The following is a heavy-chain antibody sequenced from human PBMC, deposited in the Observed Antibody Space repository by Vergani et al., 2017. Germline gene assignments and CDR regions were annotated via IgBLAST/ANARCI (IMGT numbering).Heavy chain of an antibody. J-gene: IGHJ6*02. D-gene: IGHD5-12*01. CDR3: AKANPRNSGYDYLYYYHAMDV. CDR2: ISGSGGST. CDR1: GFTFSSYA. V-gene: IGHV3-23*04. Sequence: VQLVESGGGVVQPGGSLRLSCAASGFTFSSYAMNWVRQAPGKGLEWVSGISGSGGSTYYAGSVKGRFTISRDSSKNTLYLQMNSLSAGDTAVYYCAKANPRNSGYDYLYYYHAMDVWGQGTTVTVSS.